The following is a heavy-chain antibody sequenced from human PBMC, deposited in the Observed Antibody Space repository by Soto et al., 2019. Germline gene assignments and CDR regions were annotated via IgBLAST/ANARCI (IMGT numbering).Heavy chain of an antibody. D-gene: IGHD4-4*01. Sequence: GESLKISCAASGFTFSSYGMHWVRQAPGKGLEWVAVISYDGSNKYYADSVKGRFTISRDNSKNTLYLQMNSLRAEDTAVYYCAKTPLGMTTVTKYYYYMDVWGKGTTVTVSS. CDR2: ISYDGSNK. V-gene: IGHV3-30*18. J-gene: IGHJ6*03. CDR3: AKTPLGMTTVTKYYYYMDV. CDR1: GFTFSSYG.